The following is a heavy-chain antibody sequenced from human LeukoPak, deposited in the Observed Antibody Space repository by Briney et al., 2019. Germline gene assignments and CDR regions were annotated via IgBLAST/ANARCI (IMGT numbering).Heavy chain of an antibody. CDR1: GFTVSSNY. J-gene: IGHJ4*02. Sequence: GGSLRLSCSASGFTVSSNYMSWVRQAPGKGLEWVSVIYSGGSTYYADSVKGRFTISRDNSKNTLYLQMNSLRAEDTAVYYCARTPAGYLDYWGQGTLVTVSS. CDR3: ARTPAGYLDY. CDR2: IYSGGST. V-gene: IGHV3-66*01.